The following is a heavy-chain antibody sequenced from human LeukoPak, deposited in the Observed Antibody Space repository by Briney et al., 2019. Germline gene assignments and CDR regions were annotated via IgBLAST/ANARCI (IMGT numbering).Heavy chain of an antibody. J-gene: IGHJ6*03. V-gene: IGHV4-34*01. CDR3: ARGGPPGYYYDYYMDV. CDR2: INHSGIT. Sequence: SETLSLTCAVYGGSFSSYYWSWIRQPPGKGLEWIGEINHSGITNYNPSLKSRVTISVDTSKNQFSLNLSSVTAADTAVYFCARGGPPGYYYDYYMDVWGKGTTVTISS. CDR1: GGSFSSYY.